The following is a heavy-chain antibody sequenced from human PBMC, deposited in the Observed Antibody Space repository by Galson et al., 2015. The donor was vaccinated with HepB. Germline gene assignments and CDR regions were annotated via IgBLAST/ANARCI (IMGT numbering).Heavy chain of an antibody. V-gene: IGHV3-30*02. D-gene: IGHD1-26*01. CDR1: GFIFSKYG. CDR3: AKDSRRAGIVGLTVDWFDP. Sequence: SLRLSCAASGFIFSKYGMHWVRQAPGKGLEWVAFIRYDGSNTYYADSVKGRFTISRDNSKNTLYVQMNSLRAEDTAVYYCAKDSRRAGIVGLTVDWFDPWGQGTLVTVSS. J-gene: IGHJ5*02. CDR2: IRYDGSNT.